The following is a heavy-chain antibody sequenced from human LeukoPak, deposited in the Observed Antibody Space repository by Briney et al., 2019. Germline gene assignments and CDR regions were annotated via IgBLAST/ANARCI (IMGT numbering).Heavy chain of an antibody. CDR1: GYTFSYFG. V-gene: IGHV1-18*01. CDR2: ISAYNGTT. Sequence: ASVKVSCKASGYTFSYFGINWVRQAPGQGLEWMGWISAYNGTTNYAQKSEGRLSLTTDTATTTVYMELRNVTSDDTAVYFCARGLDAASGLANFDYWGQGTLITVSS. J-gene: IGHJ4*02. CDR3: ARGLDAASGLANFDY. D-gene: IGHD1-1*01.